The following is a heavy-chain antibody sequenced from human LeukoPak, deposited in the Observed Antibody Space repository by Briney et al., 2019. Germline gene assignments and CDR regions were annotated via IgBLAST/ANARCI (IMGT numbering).Heavy chain of an antibody. D-gene: IGHD5-12*01. CDR3: AGLSGYDPYYFDY. Sequence: ASVKVSCKASGYAFTGYNMHWVRQAPGQGLEWMGWINPNSGGTDYAQKFQGRVTMTRDTSISTAYMELSRLTSDDTAVYYCAGLSGYDPYYFDYWGQGTLVAVSS. J-gene: IGHJ4*02. V-gene: IGHV1-2*02. CDR1: GYAFTGYN. CDR2: INPNSGGT.